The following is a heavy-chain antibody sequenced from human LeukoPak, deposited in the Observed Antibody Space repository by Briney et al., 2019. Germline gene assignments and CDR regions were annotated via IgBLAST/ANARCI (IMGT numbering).Heavy chain of an antibody. CDR3: ARDYIYCSGGSCYYDY. V-gene: IGHV3-11*01. CDR1: GFTFSDYY. CDR2: ISSSGSTI. D-gene: IGHD2-15*01. J-gene: IGHJ4*02. Sequence: GGSLRLSCAASGFTFSDYYMSWIRQAPGKGLEWVSYISSSGSTIYYADSVKGRFTISRDNAKHSPYLQMNSLRAEDTAVYYCARDYIYCSGGSCYYDYWGQGTLVTVSS.